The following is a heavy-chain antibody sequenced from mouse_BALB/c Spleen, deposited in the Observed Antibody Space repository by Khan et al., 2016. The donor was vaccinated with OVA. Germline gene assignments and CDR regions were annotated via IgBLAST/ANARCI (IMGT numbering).Heavy chain of an antibody. Sequence: EVQLVESGPGLVKPSQSLSLTCTVTGYSITSDYAWNWIRQFPGNKLEWMGFISYSGNTTYNPSLKSRISITRDTSKNQFFLQLNSVTTEDTATYYCARVYGGDFDYWGQGTTLTGSS. CDR3: ARVYGGDFDY. CDR1: GYSITSDYA. V-gene: IGHV3-2*02. J-gene: IGHJ2*01. D-gene: IGHD1-1*01. CDR2: ISYSGNT.